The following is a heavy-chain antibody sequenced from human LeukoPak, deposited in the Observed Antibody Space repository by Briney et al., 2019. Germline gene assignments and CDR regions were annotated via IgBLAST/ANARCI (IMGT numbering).Heavy chain of an antibody. CDR3: ARDRLGGGYYGSGARGRGMDV. D-gene: IGHD3-10*01. J-gene: IGHJ6*04. V-gene: IGHV4-38-2*02. CDR2: IYHSGST. CDR1: GYSISSGYY. Sequence: SETLSLTCAVSGYSISSGYYWGWIRQPPGKGLEWIGSIYHSGSTYYNPSLKSRVTISVDTSKNQFSLKLSSVTAADTAVYYCARDRLGGGYYGSGARGRGMDVWGKGTTVTVSS.